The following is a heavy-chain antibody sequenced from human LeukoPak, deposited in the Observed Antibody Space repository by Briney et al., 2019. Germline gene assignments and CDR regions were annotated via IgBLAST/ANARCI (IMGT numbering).Heavy chain of an antibody. CDR3: ATTRTLGYSGYARFDY. V-gene: IGHV4-34*01. J-gene: IGHJ4*02. CDR2: INHSGST. Sequence: SETLSLTCAVYGGSFSGYYWSWTRQPPGKGLEWIGEINHSGSTNYNPSLKSRVTISVDTSKNQFSLKLSSVTAADTAVYYCATTRTLGYSGYARFDYWGQGTLVTVSS. CDR1: GGSFSGYY. D-gene: IGHD5-12*01.